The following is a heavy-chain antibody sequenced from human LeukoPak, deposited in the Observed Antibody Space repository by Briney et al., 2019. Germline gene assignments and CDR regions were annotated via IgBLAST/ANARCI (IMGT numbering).Heavy chain of an antibody. V-gene: IGHV1-24*01. CDR1: GYTLTELS. D-gene: IGHD6-19*01. CDR3: ATVSAGAVAGTGRRADYYYGMDV. J-gene: IGHJ6*02. CDR2: FDPEDGET. Sequence: ASVKVSCKVSGYTLTELSMHWVRQAPGKGLEWMGGFDPEDGETIYAQKFQGRVTVTEDTSTDTAYMELSSLRSEDTAVYYCATVSAGAVAGTGRRADYYYGMDVWGQGTTVTVSS.